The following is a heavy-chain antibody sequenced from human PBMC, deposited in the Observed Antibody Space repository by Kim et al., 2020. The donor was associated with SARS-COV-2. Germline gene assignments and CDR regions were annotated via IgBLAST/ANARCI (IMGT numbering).Heavy chain of an antibody. Sequence: SETLSLTCTVSGGSISSSSYYWGWIRQPPGKGLEWIGSIYYSGSTYYNPSLKSRVTISVDTSKNQFSLKLSSVTAADTAVYYCARDGVGTGNDYWGQGTLVTVSS. J-gene: IGHJ4*02. CDR2: IYYSGST. CDR3: ARDGVGTGNDY. CDR1: GGSISSSSYY. D-gene: IGHD3-9*01. V-gene: IGHV4-39*07.